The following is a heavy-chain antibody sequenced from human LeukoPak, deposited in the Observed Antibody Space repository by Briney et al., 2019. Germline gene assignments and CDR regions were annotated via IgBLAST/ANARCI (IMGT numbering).Heavy chain of an antibody. Sequence: PGGSLRLSCAASGFTFSSFAMHWVRQAPGKGLEWVALISYDGANKYYADPVKGRFTISRDNSKNTLYLQMNSLRPEDTAVYYCAKVGHYHDFDYWGQGTLVTVSS. D-gene: IGHD3-3*01. CDR2: ISYDGANK. V-gene: IGHV3-30*18. J-gene: IGHJ4*02. CDR1: GFTFSSFA. CDR3: AKVGHYHDFDY.